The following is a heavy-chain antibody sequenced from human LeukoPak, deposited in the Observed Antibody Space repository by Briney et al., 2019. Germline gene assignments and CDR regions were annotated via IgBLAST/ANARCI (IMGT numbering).Heavy chain of an antibody. CDR3: AKVLDQWLAFDS. CDR2: IRYDGSNK. CDR1: GFTFSRYG. V-gene: IGHV3-30*02. Sequence: PGGSLRLSCAASGFTFSRYGMHWVRQAPGKGLECVAFIRYDGSNKYYADSVKGRFTISRDNSKNTLYLQMNSLRAEDTAVYYCAKVLDQWLAFDSWGQGTLVTVSS. J-gene: IGHJ4*02. D-gene: IGHD6-19*01.